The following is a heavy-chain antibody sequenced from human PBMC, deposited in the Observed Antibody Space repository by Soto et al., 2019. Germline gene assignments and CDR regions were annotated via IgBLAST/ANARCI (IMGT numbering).Heavy chain of an antibody. V-gene: IGHV1-18*01. CDR2: ISAYNGNT. D-gene: IGHD6-19*01. CDR1: GYTFTSYG. J-gene: IGHJ4*02. CDR3: ARDLRTVSVADYFDY. Sequence: ASVKVSCKASGYTFTSYGISWVRQAPGQGLEWMGWISAYNGNTNYAQKLQGRVTMTTDTSTSTAYMELRSLRSDDTAVYYCARDLRTVSVADYFDYWGQGTLVTVSS.